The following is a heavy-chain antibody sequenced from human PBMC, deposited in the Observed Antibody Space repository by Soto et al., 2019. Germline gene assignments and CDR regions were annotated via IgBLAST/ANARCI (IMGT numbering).Heavy chain of an antibody. CDR2: ISGSGGST. Sequence: EVQLLESGGGLVQPGGSLRLSCAASGFTFSSYAMRWVRQAPVKGLEWVSAISGSGGSTYYADSVKGPFTISRDNPKNTLYLQMNSLRAEDTAVYYCARRGSGSYYDYWGQGTLVTVSS. CDR3: ARRGSGSYYDY. CDR1: GFTFSSYA. J-gene: IGHJ4*02. D-gene: IGHD1-26*01. V-gene: IGHV3-23*01.